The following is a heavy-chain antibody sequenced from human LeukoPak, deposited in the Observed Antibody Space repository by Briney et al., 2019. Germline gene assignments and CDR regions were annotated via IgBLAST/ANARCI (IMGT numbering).Heavy chain of an antibody. CDR2: ISWNSGSI. CDR1: GFTFDDYA. CDR3: AKDRGSGSAGYYYFDY. V-gene: IGHV3-9*01. D-gene: IGHD3-10*01. Sequence: PGRSLRLSCAASGFTFDDYAMHWVRQAPRKGLEWVSGISWNSGSIGYADSVKGRFTISRDNAKNSLYLQMNSLRAEDTALYYCAKDRGSGSAGYYYFDYWGQGTLVTVSS. J-gene: IGHJ4*02.